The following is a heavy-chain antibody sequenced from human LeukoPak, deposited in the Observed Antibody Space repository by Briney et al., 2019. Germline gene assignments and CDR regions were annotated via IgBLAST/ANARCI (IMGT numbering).Heavy chain of an antibody. D-gene: IGHD3-22*01. CDR2: ISSSSSYI. J-gene: IGHJ6*02. Sequence: PGGSLRLSCAASGFTFSSYSMNWVRQAPGMGLEWVSSISSSSSYIYYADSVKGRFTISRDNAKNSLYLQMNSLRAEDTAVYYCARDRNYYDSSGSYGGYYYYGMDVWGQGTTVTVSS. CDR1: GFTFSSYS. CDR3: ARDRNYYDSSGSYGGYYYYGMDV. V-gene: IGHV3-21*01.